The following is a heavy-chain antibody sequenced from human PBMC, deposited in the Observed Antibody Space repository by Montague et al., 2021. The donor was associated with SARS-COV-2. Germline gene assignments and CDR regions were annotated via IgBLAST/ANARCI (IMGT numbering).Heavy chain of an antibody. CDR1: GGTGSSGSYY. CDR3: VRHVKGGASGWYQHFDS. Sequence: SETLSLTCTVSGGTGSSGSYYWGWIRQSPGKGLEWIASLYFGGSRYYNPSLKSRVTISVGTSHFSLRLTSVTAADAAVYYCVRHVKGGASGWYQHFDSWGQGTLVTVSS. J-gene: IGHJ4*02. CDR2: LYFGGSR. D-gene: IGHD6-19*01. V-gene: IGHV4-39*01.